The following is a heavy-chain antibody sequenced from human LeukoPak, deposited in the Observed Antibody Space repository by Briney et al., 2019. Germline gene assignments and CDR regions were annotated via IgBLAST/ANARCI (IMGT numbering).Heavy chain of an antibody. CDR2: VTTSDTDT. CDR1: GFTFLSYS. CDR3: ARGLGYITSWRFDP. J-gene: IGHJ5*02. Sequence: PGGSLRLSCAASGFTFLSYSMNWVRQAPGKGLEWVSGVTTSDTDTYYADSVKGRFTISRDNSKNTLYLQMSSLRAEDTALYYCARGLGYITSWRFDPWGQGTLVTVSS. V-gene: IGHV3-23*01. D-gene: IGHD5-12*01.